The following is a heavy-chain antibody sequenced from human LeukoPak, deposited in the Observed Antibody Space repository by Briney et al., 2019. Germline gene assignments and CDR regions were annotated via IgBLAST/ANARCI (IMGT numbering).Heavy chain of an antibody. CDR3: AKDSGGSGYWFDP. D-gene: IGHD3-10*01. CDR1: GYTFTVYY. J-gene: IGHJ5*02. Sequence: ASVKVSCKASGYTFTVYYIHWVRQAPGQGPEWMGWINPNSGDTNYAQKFQGRVTMTRDTSNSTAYMELSRLRSDDTAVYYCAKDSGGSGYWFDPWGQGTLVTVSS. CDR2: INPNSGDT. V-gene: IGHV1-2*02.